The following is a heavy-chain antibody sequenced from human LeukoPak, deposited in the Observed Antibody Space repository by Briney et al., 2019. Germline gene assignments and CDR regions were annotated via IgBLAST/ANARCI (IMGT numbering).Heavy chain of an antibody. CDR1: GFTFSDDS. CDR3: ERYYYDSSGYS. D-gene: IGHD3-22*01. J-gene: IGHJ4*02. Sequence: PGGSLRLSCAASGFTFSDDSMNWVRQAPGKGLEWVSAISGSGGSTYYADSVKGRFTISRDNSKNTLYLQMNSLRAEDTAVYYCERYYYDSSGYSWGQGTLVTVSS. V-gene: IGHV3-23*01. CDR2: ISGSGGST.